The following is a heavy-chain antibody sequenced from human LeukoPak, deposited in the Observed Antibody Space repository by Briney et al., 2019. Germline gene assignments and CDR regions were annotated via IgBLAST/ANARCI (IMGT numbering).Heavy chain of an antibody. Sequence: GGSLSLSCAASGFTFSSYAMSWVRQAPGKGLEWVSAISVSGGSTYYPDSVQCRFTISRDNSKNTLYLQMNSLRAEDTAVYYCAKDQNPGYYDSSGYPSDYWGQGTLVTVSS. J-gene: IGHJ4*02. D-gene: IGHD3-22*01. CDR1: GFTFSSYA. CDR2: ISVSGGST. V-gene: IGHV3-23*01. CDR3: AKDQNPGYYDSSGYPSDY.